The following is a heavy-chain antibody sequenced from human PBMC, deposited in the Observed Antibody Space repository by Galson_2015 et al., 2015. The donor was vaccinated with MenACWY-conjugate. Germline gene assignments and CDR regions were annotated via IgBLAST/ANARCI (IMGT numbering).Heavy chain of an antibody. D-gene: IGHD6-19*01. J-gene: IGHJ4*02. V-gene: IGHV4-34*01. CDR1: GGSFSGNY. CDR3: ARGGFTSGGDFDY. CDR2: ISHSGST. Sequence: SETLSLICAVYGGSFSGNYWSWIRQPPGKGLEWIGEISHSGSTKYNPSLKSRVTISVDTSRNQFFLKLSSVTAADTAVYYCARGGFTSGGDFDYWGQGTLVTVSS.